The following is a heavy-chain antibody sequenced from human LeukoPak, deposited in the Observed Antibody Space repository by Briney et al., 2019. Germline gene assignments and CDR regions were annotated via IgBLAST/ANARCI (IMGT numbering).Heavy chain of an antibody. V-gene: IGHV1-69*04. Sequence: AVKVSCKASGGTFSSYAISWVRQAPGQGLEWMGRIIPILCIANYEQKFQGRVTITADKSTSTAYMELSSLRSEDTAVYYCARDHVNGSYYVFDYWGQGTLVTASS. CDR1: GGTFSSYA. CDR3: ARDHVNGSYYVFDY. J-gene: IGHJ4*02. CDR2: IIPILCIA. D-gene: IGHD1-26*01.